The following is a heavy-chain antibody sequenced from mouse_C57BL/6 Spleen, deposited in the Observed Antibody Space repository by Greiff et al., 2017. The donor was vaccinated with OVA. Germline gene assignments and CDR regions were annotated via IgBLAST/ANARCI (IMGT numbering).Heavy chain of an antibody. V-gene: IGHV1-69*01. J-gene: IGHJ4*01. CDR3: ARSLRPYYSMDY. CDR1: GYTFTSYW. CDR2: IDPSDSYT. Sequence: QVQLQQPGAELVMPGASVKLSCKASGYTFTSYWMHWVKQRPGQGLEWIGEIDPSDSYTNYNQKFKGKSTLTVDKSSSTAYMQLSSLTSADSAVYYCARSLRPYYSMDYWGQGTSVTVSA. D-gene: IGHD6-2*01.